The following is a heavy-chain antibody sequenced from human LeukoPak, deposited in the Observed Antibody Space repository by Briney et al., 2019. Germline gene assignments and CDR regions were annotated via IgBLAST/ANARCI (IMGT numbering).Heavy chain of an antibody. V-gene: IGHV1-69*13. Sequence: SVKVSCKASGGTFSSYAISWVRQAPGQGLEWMGGIIPIFGTANYAQKFQGRVTITADESTSTAYMELSSLRSEDTAVYYCASGPFIGSGSYYVSDIWGQGTMVTVSS. CDR3: ASGPFIGSGSYYVSDI. CDR1: GGTFSSYA. D-gene: IGHD1-26*01. CDR2: IIPIFGTA. J-gene: IGHJ3*02.